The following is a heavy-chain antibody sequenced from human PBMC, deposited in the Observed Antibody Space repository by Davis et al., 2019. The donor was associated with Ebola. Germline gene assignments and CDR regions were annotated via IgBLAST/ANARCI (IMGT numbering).Heavy chain of an antibody. Sequence: SETLSLTCTVSGGSISSSSYYWGWIRQPPGKGLEWIGSIYYSGSTYYNPSLKSRVTISVDTSKNQFSLRLTSVTAADTAVYYCARTYSSIWHSFGYWGQGTLVTVSS. J-gene: IGHJ4*02. CDR3: ARTYSSIWHSFGY. CDR1: GGSISSSSYY. CDR2: IYYSGST. D-gene: IGHD6-13*01. V-gene: IGHV4-39*01.